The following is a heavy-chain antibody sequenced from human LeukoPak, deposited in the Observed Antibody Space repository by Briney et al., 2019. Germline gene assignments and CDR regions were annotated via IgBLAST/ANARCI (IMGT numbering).Heavy chain of an antibody. CDR1: GFTFSSSG. CDR2: ISSSSSYI. J-gene: IGHJ4*02. CDR3: ARDNGRYCSGGSCYNDY. V-gene: IGHV3-21*01. D-gene: IGHD2-15*01. Sequence: PGGSLRLSCVASGFTFSSSGMNWVRQAPGKGLEWVSSISSSSSYIYYADSVKGRFTISRDNAKNSLYLQMNSLRAEDTAVYYCARDNGRYCSGGSCYNDYWGQGTLVTVSS.